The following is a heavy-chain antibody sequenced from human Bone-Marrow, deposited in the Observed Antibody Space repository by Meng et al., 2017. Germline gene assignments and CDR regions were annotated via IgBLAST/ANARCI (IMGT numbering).Heavy chain of an antibody. CDR1: GGSILSGGYC. Sequence: VVIHVSGPRPGESSQSLSLTRTRSGGSILSGGYCWSWIRQHPWKGLEWIGYIYYSGSTTYNPSLKRLVTISVATYKNQFSLKLSSVTAADTAVYYCARANVNYGFVDPWGQGTLVTVSS. CDR3: ARANVNYGFVDP. CDR2: IYYSGST. D-gene: IGHD3-10*01. J-gene: IGHJ5*02. V-gene: IGHV4-31*01.